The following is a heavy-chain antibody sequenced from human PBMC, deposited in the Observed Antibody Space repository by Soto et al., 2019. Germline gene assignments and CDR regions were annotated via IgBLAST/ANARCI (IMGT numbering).Heavy chain of an antibody. D-gene: IGHD3-16*01. J-gene: IGHJ5*02. CDR2: IHHSGST. CDR3: TRSGGGGPGVFMIDWLDH. V-gene: IGHV4-4*02. CDR1: GGSLYSSNW. Sequence: PSETLSLTCDVSGGSLYSSNWWTWVRQTPGKGLEWIGEIHHSGSTNYNPSLKSRVTISADKSKNQFFLNLASVTAADTAMYYCTRSGGGGPGVFMIDWLDHWGQGTQVTVSS.